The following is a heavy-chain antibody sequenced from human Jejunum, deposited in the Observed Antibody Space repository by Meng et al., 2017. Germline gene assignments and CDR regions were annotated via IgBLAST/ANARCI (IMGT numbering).Heavy chain of an antibody. J-gene: IGHJ4*02. CDR2: ITYSGTT. D-gene: IGHD3-16*01. CDR1: GFTFRSYG. Sequence: ELQFLESGGGLVQPGGSLRLSCVAPGFTFRSYGLQWARQAPGKGLEGVSSITYSGTTFHGESAKGRFTISRDNSKNTVFLQMNSLRADDTAVYYCANWGGLGHWGQGVLVTVSS. V-gene: IGHV3-23*01. CDR3: ANWGGLGH.